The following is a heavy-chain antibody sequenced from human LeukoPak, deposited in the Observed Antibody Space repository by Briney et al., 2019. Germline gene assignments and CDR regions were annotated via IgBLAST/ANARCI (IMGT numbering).Heavy chain of an antibody. D-gene: IGHD2-15*01. CDR2: IYHSGST. CDR1: GGSISSGGYS. Sequence: SQTLSLTCAVSGGSISSGGYSWSWIRQPPGKGLEWIGYIYHSGSTYYNPSLKSRVTRSVDRSKNQFSLKLSSVTAADTAVYYCARTYCSGGSCYLPRYWSFDLWGRGTLVTVSS. CDR3: ARTYCSGGSCYLPRYWSFDL. J-gene: IGHJ2*01. V-gene: IGHV4-30-2*01.